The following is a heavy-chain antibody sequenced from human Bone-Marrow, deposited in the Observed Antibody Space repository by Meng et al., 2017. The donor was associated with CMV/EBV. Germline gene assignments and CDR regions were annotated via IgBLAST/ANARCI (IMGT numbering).Heavy chain of an antibody. D-gene: IGHD3-22*01. CDR3: ARDTGGYDSTTPDY. V-gene: IGHV4-39*07. CDR2: IHYRGST. J-gene: IGHJ4*02. CDR1: GGSISSRNYY. Sequence: SETLSLTCTVSGGSISSRNYYWGWIRQPPGKGLELIGSIHYRGSTYCNPSLKSRVTISVDTSKDQFSLKLSSVTAADAAVYYCARDTGGYDSTTPDYWGQGTLVTVSS.